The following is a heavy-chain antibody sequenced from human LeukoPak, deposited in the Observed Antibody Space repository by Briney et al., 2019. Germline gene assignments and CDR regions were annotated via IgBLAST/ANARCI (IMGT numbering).Heavy chain of an antibody. CDR2: VSSIGISS. CDR3: AKDMGSRATNLDY. J-gene: IGHJ4*02. CDR1: GFTFSNYA. Sequence: GGSLRLSCAASGFTFSNYAITWVRQAPGKGLEWVSSVSSIGISSYYADSVKGRFTISRDNSQNTLYLQMNSLRAEDTAIYYCAKDMGSRATNLDYWGQGTLVTVSS. D-gene: IGHD1-26*01. V-gene: IGHV3-23*01.